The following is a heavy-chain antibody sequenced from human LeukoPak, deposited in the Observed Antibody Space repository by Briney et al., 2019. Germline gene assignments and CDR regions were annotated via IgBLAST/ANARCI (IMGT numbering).Heavy chain of an antibody. Sequence: GGSLRLSCAASGFTFSSHGMHWVRQAPGKGLEWVAVISKDGSKKHYADSVNGRFTISRDNSKNTLYLQMNSLRAEDTAVFYCAKDSVSWEWLISNWGQGTLVTVSS. CDR3: AKDSVSWEWLISN. J-gene: IGHJ4*02. D-gene: IGHD6-19*01. V-gene: IGHV3-30*18. CDR2: ISKDGSKK. CDR1: GFTFSSHG.